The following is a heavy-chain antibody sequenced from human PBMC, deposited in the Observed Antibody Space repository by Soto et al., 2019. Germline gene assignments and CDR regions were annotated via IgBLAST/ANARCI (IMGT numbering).Heavy chain of an antibody. J-gene: IGHJ4*02. CDR2: IYAHGGP. V-gene: IGHV4-4*07. CDR3: ARAYGSGRTYDH. D-gene: IGHD3-10*01. Sequence: QVQLQESGXXXXXPAETLSLTCTSSTDSVSSYDWAWIRQPAGKGLEWIGHIYAHGGPTYNPSLKSRVTLSLDTSKNQVSLNLASVTAMDTAVYYCARAYGSGRTYDHWGQGTLVTVSS. CDR1: TDSVSSYD.